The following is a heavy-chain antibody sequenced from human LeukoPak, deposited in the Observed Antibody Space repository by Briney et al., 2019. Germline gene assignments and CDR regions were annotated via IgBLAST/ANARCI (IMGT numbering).Heavy chain of an antibody. D-gene: IGHD2-21*02. CDR1: GGSINSSGYY. J-gene: IGHJ5*02. CDR2: IYYSGSN. V-gene: IGHV4-39*07. Sequence: SETLSLTCSVSGGSINSSGYYWTWIRQPPGKGLEWIRTIYYSGSNYYSPSLKSRVTMSVDTSKNQFSLKLSSVTAADTAVYYCARDSGGDPSWFDPWGRGTLVTVSS. CDR3: ARDSGGDPSWFDP.